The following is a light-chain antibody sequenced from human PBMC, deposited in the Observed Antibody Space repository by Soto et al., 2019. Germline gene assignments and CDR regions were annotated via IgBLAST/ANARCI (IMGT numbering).Light chain of an antibody. CDR1: QSVATY. CDR3: QQRSDWRT. Sequence: EVVLTQSRDTLSLSPGERATLSCRASQSVATYLAWYQQKPGQAPRLLIYDASIRATGIPDRFSGSGSATDFTLTISSLEPEDFEVYYCQQRSDWRTFGQGTKVDIK. CDR2: DAS. J-gene: IGKJ1*01. V-gene: IGKV3-11*01.